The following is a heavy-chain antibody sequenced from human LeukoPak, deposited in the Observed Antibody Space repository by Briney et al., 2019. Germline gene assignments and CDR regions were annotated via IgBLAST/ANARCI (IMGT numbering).Heavy chain of an antibody. CDR3: AREAGIDPSSNTYYYGMDV. CDR1: GDSISSSYW. CDR2: IFHSGNT. D-gene: IGHD3-10*01. Sequence: SGTLSLTCAVSGDSISSSYWWSWVRQPPGKGLEWIGEIFHSGNTNYNPPLKSRVTISVDKSKNQFSLKLSSVTAADTAVYYCAREAGIDPSSNTYYYGMDVWGQGTTVTVSS. V-gene: IGHV4-4*02. J-gene: IGHJ6*02.